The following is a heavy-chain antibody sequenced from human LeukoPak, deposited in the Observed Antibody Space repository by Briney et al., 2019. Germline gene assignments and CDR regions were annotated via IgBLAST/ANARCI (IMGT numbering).Heavy chain of an antibody. Sequence: GESLKISCMGSGYSFTSYWISWVRQMPGKGLEWMGRNDPSDSYTNYSPSFQGHVTISADKSISTAYLQWSSLKASDTAMYYCAREGSSFPGFDYWGQGTLVTVSS. D-gene: IGHD6-6*01. CDR3: AREGSSFPGFDY. CDR2: NDPSDSYT. J-gene: IGHJ4*02. V-gene: IGHV5-10-1*01. CDR1: GYSFTSYW.